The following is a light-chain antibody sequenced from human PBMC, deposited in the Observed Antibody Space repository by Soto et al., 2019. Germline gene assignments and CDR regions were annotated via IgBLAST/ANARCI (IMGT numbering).Light chain of an antibody. Sequence: DLQMTQSPSTLSASVGDRVTITCRASQRIGRWLAWYQQKPGKAPKLLIYDASSLESGVPSRFSGSGSGTEFTLTISSLQPDDFATYYCHQYDSYSWTFGQGTKVEVK. V-gene: IGKV1-5*01. CDR1: QRIGRW. CDR2: DAS. CDR3: HQYDSYSWT. J-gene: IGKJ1*01.